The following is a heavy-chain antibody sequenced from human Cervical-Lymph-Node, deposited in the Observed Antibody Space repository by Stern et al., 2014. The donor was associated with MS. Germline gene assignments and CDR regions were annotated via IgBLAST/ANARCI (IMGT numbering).Heavy chain of an antibody. V-gene: IGHV1-69*01. CDR3: ASPLTATAVPFGYYGMDV. CDR2: IVPLFGKP. D-gene: IGHD4-17*01. CDR1: GGTFSNYA. J-gene: IGHJ6*02. Sequence: LVESGAGVKKPGSSVKGCCKASGGTFSNYATSWARQAPGQGLAWMVGIVPLFGKPNYAQKFQGRVTIIGEESTSSAGMDLSSLRSEDTAVYYCASPLTATAVPFGYYGMDVWGQGTTVTVS.